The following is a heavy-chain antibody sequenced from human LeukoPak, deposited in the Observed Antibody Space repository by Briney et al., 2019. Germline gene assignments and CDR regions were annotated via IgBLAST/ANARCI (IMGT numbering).Heavy chain of an antibody. CDR2: IGRVGAER. Sequence: GGSLRLSCAASGFTFTSYWMTWVRRAPGKGREGVANIGRVGAERYYLASVRGRFTVSGDKAKKSRFLQWNSRRAEARAVYYGARINLDFWNGIWEGYYMDVWGKGTTVTVSS. CDR3: ARINLDFWNGIWEGYYMDV. V-gene: IGHV3-7*01. CDR1: GFTFTSYW. J-gene: IGHJ6*03. D-gene: IGHD3-3*01.